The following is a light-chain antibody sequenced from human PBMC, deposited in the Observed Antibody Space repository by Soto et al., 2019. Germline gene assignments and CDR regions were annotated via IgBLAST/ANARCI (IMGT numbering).Light chain of an antibody. Sequence: ELVMTQSPATLSVSPGERAILSCRASQSISINLAWYQQKPGQAPRLLIYAASNRATVVPARFSGSWSGTEFTLTLSSLKSEDCAVYYCQHYNNWITFGQGTRLEIK. CDR2: AAS. CDR3: QHYNNWIT. CDR1: QSISIN. V-gene: IGKV3-15*01. J-gene: IGKJ5*01.